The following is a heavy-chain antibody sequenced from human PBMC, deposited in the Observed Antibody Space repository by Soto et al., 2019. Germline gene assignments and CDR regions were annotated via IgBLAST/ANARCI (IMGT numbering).Heavy chain of an antibody. CDR1: GGSISSYY. V-gene: IGHV4-59*01. CDR3: ARGWSSSWYRRDAFDI. D-gene: IGHD6-13*01. CDR2: IYYSGST. Sequence: QVQLQESGPGLVKPSETLSLTCTVSGGSISSYYWSWIRQPPGKGLEWIGYIYYSGSTNYNPSLKSRVTISVDTSKNQFSLKLSSVTAADTAVYYCARGWSSSWYRRDAFDIWGQGTMVTVSS. J-gene: IGHJ3*02.